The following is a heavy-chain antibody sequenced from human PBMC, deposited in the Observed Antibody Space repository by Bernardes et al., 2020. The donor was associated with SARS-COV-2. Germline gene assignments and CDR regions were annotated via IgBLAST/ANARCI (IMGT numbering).Heavy chain of an antibody. Sequence: SETLSLTRTVSGGSISSSSYYWGWIRQPPGKGLEWIGSIYYSGSTYYNPSLKSRVTISVDTSKNQFSLKLSSVTAADTAVYYCARHFTGHITVFGVVTLSNWFDPWGHGTPVTVSS. CDR2: IYYSGST. D-gene: IGHD3-3*01. V-gene: IGHV4-39*01. CDR3: ARHFTGHITVFGVVTLSNWFDP. CDR1: GGSISSSSYY. J-gene: IGHJ5*02.